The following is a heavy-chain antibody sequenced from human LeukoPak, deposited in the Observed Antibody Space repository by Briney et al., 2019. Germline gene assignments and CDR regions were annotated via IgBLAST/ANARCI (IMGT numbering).Heavy chain of an antibody. CDR2: INHSGST. CDR3: ARHTTMAHFDY. J-gene: IGHJ4*02. D-gene: IGHD4-4*01. V-gene: IGHV4-34*01. Sequence: PSETLSLTCAVYGGSFSGYYWSWIRQPPGKGLEWIGEINHSGSTNYNPSLKSRVTISVDTSKNQFSLKLTSVTAADTAVYYCARHTTMAHFDYWGQGTLVTVSS. CDR1: GGSFSGYY.